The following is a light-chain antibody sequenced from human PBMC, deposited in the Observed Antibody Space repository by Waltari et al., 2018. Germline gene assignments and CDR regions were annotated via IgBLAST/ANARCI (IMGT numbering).Light chain of an antibody. J-gene: IGKJ1*01. CDR1: QGMSSY. Sequence: AIRITQSPSSLSASTGDRVTLTGRANQGMSSYLAWYQQKPGKAPNHLIYAASTLQSGVPSRFSGSGSGTDFTLTISRLEPEDVAVYYCQKYGTLPATFGQGTKVEIK. CDR2: AAS. V-gene: IGKV1-8*01. CDR3: QKYGTLPAT.